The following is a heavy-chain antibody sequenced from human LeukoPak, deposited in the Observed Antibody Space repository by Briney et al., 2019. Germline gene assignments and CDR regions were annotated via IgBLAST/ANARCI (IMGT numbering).Heavy chain of an antibody. CDR1: GFTFSSYA. Sequence: GGSLRLSCAASGFTFSSYAMSWVRQAPGKGLEWVPAISGSGGSTYYADSVKGRFTISRDNSKNTLYLQMNSLRAEDTAVYYCAKGYYGSGSPYDYWGQGTLVTVSS. CDR2: ISGSGGST. V-gene: IGHV3-23*01. CDR3: AKGYYGSGSPYDY. D-gene: IGHD3-10*01. J-gene: IGHJ4*02.